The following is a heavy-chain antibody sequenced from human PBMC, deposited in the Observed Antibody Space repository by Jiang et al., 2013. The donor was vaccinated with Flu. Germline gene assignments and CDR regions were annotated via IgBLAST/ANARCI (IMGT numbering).Heavy chain of an antibody. CDR2: INPNNDYT. J-gene: IGHJ4*02. CDR3: ARGPEQIDY. D-gene: IGHD1/OR15-1a*01. CDR1: GYTFISQY. Sequence: SGAEVKQPGASVRISCKASGYTFISQYLHWVRQAPGQGLEWMALINPNNDYTTYAQKFQGRVTMTRDSSTSTAYMQLNNPKSEDTAVYYCARGPEQIDYWGQGTLVTVSS. V-gene: IGHV1-46*01.